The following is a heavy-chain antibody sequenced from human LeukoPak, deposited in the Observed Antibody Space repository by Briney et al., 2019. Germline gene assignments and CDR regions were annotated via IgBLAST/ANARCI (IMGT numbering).Heavy chain of an antibody. CDR2: IYSGGST. Sequence: GGSLRLSCVASGFTVSSNYMSWVRQAPGKGLEWVSVIYSGGSTYYADSVKGRFTISRHNSKNTLYLQMNSLRAEDTAVYYCARAPGGNDFWSGYLRKDYYYYGMDVWGQGTTVTVSS. CDR1: GFTVSSNY. V-gene: IGHV3-53*04. D-gene: IGHD3-3*01. CDR3: ARAPGGNDFWSGYLRKDYYYYGMDV. J-gene: IGHJ6*02.